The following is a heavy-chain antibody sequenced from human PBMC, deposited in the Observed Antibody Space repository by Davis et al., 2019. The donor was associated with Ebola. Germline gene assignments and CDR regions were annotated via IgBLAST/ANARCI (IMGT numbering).Heavy chain of an antibody. CDR2: IYYSGST. J-gene: IGHJ6*04. Sequence: SETLSLTCAVSGGSISSSSYYWSWIRQPPGKGLEWIGYIYYSGSTNYNPSLKSRVTISVDTSKNQFSLKLSSVTAADTAVYYCARVDYYYYYGMDVWGKGTTVTVSS. CDR3: ARVDYYYYYGMDV. V-gene: IGHV4-61*01. CDR1: GGSISSSSYY.